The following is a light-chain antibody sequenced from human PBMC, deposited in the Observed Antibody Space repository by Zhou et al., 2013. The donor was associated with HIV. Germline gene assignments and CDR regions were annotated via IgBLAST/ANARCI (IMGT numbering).Light chain of an antibody. CDR1: QSLLHSDGYTY. V-gene: IGKV2-28*01. J-gene: IGKJ5*01. CDR3: MQALRTPST. CDR2: LAS. Sequence: EIVMTQTPLSLSITPGEQASMSCRSSQSLLHSDGYTYLNWYLQKPGQSPQLLIYLASNRASGVPDRFSGSGSGTDFTLRISRVEAEDVGVYYCMQALRTPSTFGQGTRLETK.